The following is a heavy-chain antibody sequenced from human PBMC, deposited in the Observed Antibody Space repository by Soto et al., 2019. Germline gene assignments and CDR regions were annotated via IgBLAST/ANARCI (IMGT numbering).Heavy chain of an antibody. CDR3: ERVDTARGGMDV. Sequence: QLQLQESGPGLVKPSETLSLTCTVSGGSISSSSYYWGWIRQPPGKGLEWIGIIYYSGRPYYNPSLKSRVTTSVDTAKNQCSLKLSSVTAADTAVYYCERVDTARGGMDVWGQGTTVTFSS. CDR1: GGSISSSSYY. D-gene: IGHD5-18*01. V-gene: IGHV4-39*01. J-gene: IGHJ6*02. CDR2: IYYSGRP.